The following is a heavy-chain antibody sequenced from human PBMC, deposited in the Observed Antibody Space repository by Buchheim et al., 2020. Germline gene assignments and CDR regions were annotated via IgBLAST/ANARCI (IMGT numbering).Heavy chain of an antibody. J-gene: IGHJ4*02. CDR1: GFTFSSYG. Sequence: QVQLVESGGGVVQPGRSLRLSCAASGFTFSSYGMHWVRQAPGKGLEWVAVIWYDGSNKYYADSVKGRFTISSDNSNNTLSLQMNSLRAEDTAVYYCAREIAMWIQLWSFDYWGQGTL. D-gene: IGHD5-18*01. V-gene: IGHV3-33*01. CDR3: AREIAMWIQLWSFDY. CDR2: IWYDGSNK.